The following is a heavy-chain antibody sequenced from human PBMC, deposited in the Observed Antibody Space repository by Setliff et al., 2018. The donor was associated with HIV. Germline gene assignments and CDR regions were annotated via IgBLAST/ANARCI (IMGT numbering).Heavy chain of an antibody. CDR1: GYIFTSYY. J-gene: IGHJ6*02. V-gene: IGHV1-46*01. CDR2: VDPSGGST. D-gene: IGHD3-22*01. Sequence: ASVKVSCKASGYIFTSYYMHWLRQVPGQGLEWMGIVDPSGGSTHYAQKFEGRVTMTRDTSTSTFHMELSSLTSEDGAIYYCARDGRAVTSLMVVVSLKNGMDVWGQGTTVTVSS. CDR3: ARDGRAVTSLMVVVSLKNGMDV.